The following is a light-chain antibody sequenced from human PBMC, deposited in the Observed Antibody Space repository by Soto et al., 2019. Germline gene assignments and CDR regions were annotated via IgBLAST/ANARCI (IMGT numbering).Light chain of an antibody. V-gene: IGKV1-5*03. CDR1: LNINNW. CDR2: TAS. Sequence: DIQMTQSPSTLSASIGDRDTITCRASLNINNWLAWYQQKAGKAPNLLIYTASNLESGVPSRFSGSGSGTEFTLTISSLQPDDFGTYYCQQYNSYSLYTFGQGTKLEIK. CDR3: QQYNSYSLYT. J-gene: IGKJ2*01.